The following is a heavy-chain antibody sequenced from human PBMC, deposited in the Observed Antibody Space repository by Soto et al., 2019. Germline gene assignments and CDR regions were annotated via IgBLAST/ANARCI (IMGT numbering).Heavy chain of an antibody. V-gene: IGHV4-34*01. Sequence: PSETLSLTCAVYGGSFSGYYWSWIRQPPGKGLEWIGEINHSGSTNYNPSLKSRVTISVDTSKNQFSLKLSSVTAADTAVYYCASIWDYGSGNLYGMDVWGQGTTVTVSS. D-gene: IGHD3-10*01. J-gene: IGHJ6*02. CDR2: INHSGST. CDR3: ASIWDYGSGNLYGMDV. CDR1: GGSFSGYY.